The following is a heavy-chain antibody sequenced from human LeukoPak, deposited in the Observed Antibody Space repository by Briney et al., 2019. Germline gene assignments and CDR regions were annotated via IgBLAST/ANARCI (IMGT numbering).Heavy chain of an antibody. CDR1: GFTFSSYD. Sequence: GGSLRLSCAASGFTFSSYDMHWVRQAPGKGLEWVAFIRYDGSNKYYEDSVKGRFTISRDNSKNTLYLQMNSLRAEDTAVYYCAKVSPPYYYDSSGYYYFDYWGQGTLVTVSS. J-gene: IGHJ4*02. CDR3: AKVSPPYYYDSSGYYYFDY. CDR2: IRYDGSNK. D-gene: IGHD3-22*01. V-gene: IGHV3-30*02.